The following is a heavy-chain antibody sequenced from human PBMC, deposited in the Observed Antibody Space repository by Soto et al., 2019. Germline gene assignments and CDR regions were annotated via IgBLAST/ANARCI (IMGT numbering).Heavy chain of an antibody. J-gene: IGHJ6*02. D-gene: IGHD3-22*01. CDR2: IYYSGST. CDR1: GGSISSSSYY. CDR3: ARVYGVITYYYYYGMDV. V-gene: IGHV4-39*01. Sequence: PSETLSLTCTVSGGSISSSSYYWGWIRQPPGKGLEWIGSIYYSGSTYYNPSLKSRVTISVDTSKNQFSLKLCSVTAADTAVYYCARVYGVITYYYYYGMDVWGQGTTVTVSS.